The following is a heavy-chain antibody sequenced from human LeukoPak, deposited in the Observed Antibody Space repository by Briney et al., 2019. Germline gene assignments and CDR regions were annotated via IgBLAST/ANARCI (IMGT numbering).Heavy chain of an antibody. CDR3: ARDQEGFDY. V-gene: IGHV1-46*01. J-gene: IGHJ4*02. CDR1: GYTFTNNY. CDR2: IYPRDGST. Sequence: ASVKVSCKASGYTFTNNYLHWVRQAPGQGLEWMGMIYPRDGSTSYAQNFQGRVTVTRDTSTTTVHMELRGLRSEDTAVYYCARDQEGFDYWGQGTVATVSS.